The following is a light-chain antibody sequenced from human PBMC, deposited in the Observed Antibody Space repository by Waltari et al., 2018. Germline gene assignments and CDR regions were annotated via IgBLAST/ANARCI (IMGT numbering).Light chain of an antibody. CDR1: DIGGRT. V-gene: IGLV3-21*03. CDR2: GDT. Sequence: SYVLTQPPSVSVAPGKTARIACGLNDIGGRTVNWYQQKPGQAPVLVVCGDTDRPSGIPERFFGSTSGNSATLTISRVEAGDEADYYCQVWVSRTDHYVFGTGTKVTVL. J-gene: IGLJ1*01. CDR3: QVWVSRTDHYV.